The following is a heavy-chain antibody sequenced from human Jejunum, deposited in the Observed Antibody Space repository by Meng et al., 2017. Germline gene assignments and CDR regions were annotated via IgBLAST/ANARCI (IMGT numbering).Heavy chain of an antibody. V-gene: IGHV4-61*01. CDR1: GDSVRSDNYY. CDR2: VYYSGHT. D-gene: IGHD1-26*01. CDR3: ARVILYSGSYYFDF. J-gene: IGHJ4*02. Sequence: QVQRQESGPGLVRPSETLSLTCTASGDSVRSDNYYWSWIRQPPGQGLEWIGYVYYSGHTDYNPSLKRRVTISIDKSTNQFSLRLSSVTAADTAVYYCARVILYSGSYYFDFWGQGTLVTVSS.